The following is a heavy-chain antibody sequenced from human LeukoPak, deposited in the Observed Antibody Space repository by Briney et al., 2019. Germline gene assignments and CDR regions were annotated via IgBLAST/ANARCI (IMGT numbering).Heavy chain of an antibody. CDR2: ISGSGGST. CDR1: GFTFSSYA. Sequence: GGSLRLSCAASGFTFSSYAMSWVRQAPGKGLEWVSGISGSGGSTDYADSVKGRFTISRDNSKNTLYLQMNSLRAEDTAVYYCAKDKIVGAIFRFDYWGQGTLVNVSS. CDR3: AKDKIVGAIFRFDY. D-gene: IGHD1-26*01. V-gene: IGHV3-23*01. J-gene: IGHJ4*02.